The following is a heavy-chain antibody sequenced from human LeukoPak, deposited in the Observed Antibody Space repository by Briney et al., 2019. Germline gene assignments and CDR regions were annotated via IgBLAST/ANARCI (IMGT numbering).Heavy chain of an antibody. J-gene: IGHJ4*02. CDR2: INLSGST. Sequence: SETLSLTCAVYGGSFSGYYWSWIRQPPGKGLEWIGEINLSGSTNYNPSLKSRVTISVDTSKNQFSLKLSSVTAADTAVYYCARFNRVITTQYFDYWGQGTLVTVSS. CDR1: GGSFSGYY. V-gene: IGHV4-34*01. D-gene: IGHD3-22*01. CDR3: ARFNRVITTQYFDY.